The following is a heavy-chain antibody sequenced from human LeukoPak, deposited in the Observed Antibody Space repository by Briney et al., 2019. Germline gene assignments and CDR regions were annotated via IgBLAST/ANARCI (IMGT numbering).Heavy chain of an antibody. V-gene: IGHV3-30*02. CDR2: IRYDGSNK. D-gene: IGHD3-22*01. CDR3: ARDLGQYYDTSDNWFDP. CDR1: GFTFSSYG. Sequence: GGSLRLSCAASGFTFSSYGMHGVRQAPGKGLEWVAFIRYDGSNKYYADSVKGRFTISRDNSKNTLYLQMNSLRAEDTAVYYCARDLGQYYDTSDNWFDPWGQGTLVTVSS. J-gene: IGHJ5*02.